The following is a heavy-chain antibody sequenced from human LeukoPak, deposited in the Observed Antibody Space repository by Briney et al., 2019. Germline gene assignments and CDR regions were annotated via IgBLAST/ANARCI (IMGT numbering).Heavy chain of an antibody. V-gene: IGHV4-59*01. J-gene: IGHJ6*02. CDR2: IYYSGST. CDR3: ATSRGIAVAGSTNYYSYYGMVV. Sequence: SETLGLTCTVSGGTISSYYRSWIRQPPGKGLEWIGYIYYSGSTNYNPSLKSRVTISVDTSKNQFSLKLSSVTAADTAVYYCATSRGIAVAGSTNYYSYYGMVVEGQGNGVTVSS. CDR1: GGTISSYY. D-gene: IGHD6-19*01.